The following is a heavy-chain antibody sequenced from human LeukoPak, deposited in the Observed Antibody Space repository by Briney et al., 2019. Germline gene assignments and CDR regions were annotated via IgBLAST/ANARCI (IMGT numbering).Heavy chain of an antibody. CDR3: ARGRVEMATVSCFDY. J-gene: IGHJ4*02. V-gene: IGHV5-51*01. Sequence: GESLKISCKGSGYSFTSYWIGWVRQMPGKGLEWMGIIYPGDSDTRYSPSFQGQVTISADKSISTAYLQWSSLKASDTAMYYCARGRVEMATVSCFDYWGQGTLVTVSS. D-gene: IGHD5-24*01. CDR2: IYPGDSDT. CDR1: GYSFTSYW.